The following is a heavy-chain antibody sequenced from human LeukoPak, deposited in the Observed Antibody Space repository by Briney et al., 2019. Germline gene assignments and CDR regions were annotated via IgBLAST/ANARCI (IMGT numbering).Heavy chain of an antibody. CDR1: GGSFSGYY. Sequence: SETLSLTCAVSGGSFSGYYWSWLRQPPGKGLEWIGEMNESGGTTYNPSLKSRVTMSVDPSKNQLSLKLTSVTAADTAVYYCARGLRAARLASWGQGTLVTVSS. J-gene: IGHJ5*02. D-gene: IGHD6-6*01. V-gene: IGHV4-34*01. CDR2: MNESGGT. CDR3: ARGLRAARLAS.